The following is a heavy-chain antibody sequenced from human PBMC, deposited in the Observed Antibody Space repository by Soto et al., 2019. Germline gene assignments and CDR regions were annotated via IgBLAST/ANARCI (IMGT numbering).Heavy chain of an antibody. Sequence: PGESLKISCKGSGYSFTSYWIGWVRQMPVKGLEWMGIIYPGDSDTRYSPSFQGQVTISADKSISTAYLQWSSLKASDTAMYYCAGGGVRGVITRTRDYYGMDVWGQGTTVT. CDR3: AGGGVRGVITRTRDYYGMDV. CDR2: IYPGDSDT. CDR1: GYSFTSYW. V-gene: IGHV5-51*01. J-gene: IGHJ6*02. D-gene: IGHD3-10*01.